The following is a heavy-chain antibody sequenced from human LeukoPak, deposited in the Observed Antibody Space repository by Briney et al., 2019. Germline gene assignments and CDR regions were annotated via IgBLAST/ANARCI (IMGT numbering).Heavy chain of an antibody. CDR3: ARGKAGRWVVPAAIPLDY. CDR2: IYSGGST. V-gene: IGHV3-53*01. Sequence: GGSLRLSCAASGFTVSSNYMSWVRQAPGKGLEWVSVIYSGGSTYYAASVKGRFTISRDNSKNTLYLQMNSLRAEDTAVYYCARGKAGRWVVPAAIPLDYWGQGTLVTVSS. J-gene: IGHJ4*02. CDR1: GFTVSSNY. D-gene: IGHD2-2*02.